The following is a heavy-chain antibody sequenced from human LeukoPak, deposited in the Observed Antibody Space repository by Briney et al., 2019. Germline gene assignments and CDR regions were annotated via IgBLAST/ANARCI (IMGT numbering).Heavy chain of an antibody. Sequence: LTGGSLRLSCAASGFTFSSYAMRWVRQAPGKGLEWVSAISGSGGSTYYADSVKGRFTISRDNSKNTLYLQMNSLRAGDTAVYYCAKGAADYYDSSGYYGIDYWGQGTLVTVSS. D-gene: IGHD3-22*01. CDR1: GFTFSSYA. J-gene: IGHJ4*02. CDR2: ISGSGGST. V-gene: IGHV3-23*01. CDR3: AKGAADYYDSSGYYGIDY.